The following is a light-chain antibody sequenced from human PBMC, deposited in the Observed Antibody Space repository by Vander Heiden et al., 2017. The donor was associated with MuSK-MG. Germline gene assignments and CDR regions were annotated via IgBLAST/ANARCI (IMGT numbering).Light chain of an antibody. Sequence: QSALTPPASVSGSPGQSITISCTGTIIDVGGYNYVSWYQQHPGKAPKLMIDDVSNRPSGVSNRFSGSKSGNTASLTISGLEAEDEADYYCSAYTSSSTVVFGGGTKLTVL. CDR2: DVS. V-gene: IGLV2-14*01. J-gene: IGLJ2*01. CDR3: SAYTSSSTVV. CDR1: IIDVGGYNY.